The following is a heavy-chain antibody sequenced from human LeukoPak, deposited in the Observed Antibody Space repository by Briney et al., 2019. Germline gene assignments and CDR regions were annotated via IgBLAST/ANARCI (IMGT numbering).Heavy chain of an antibody. J-gene: IGHJ4*02. Sequence: PSETLSLTCTVSGGSISSYYWSWIRQPPGKGLEWTGYIYYSGSTNYNPSLKSRVTISVDTSKNQFSLKLSSVTAADTAVYYCASHYGDPLGGVYYFDYWGQGTLVTVSS. V-gene: IGHV4-59*01. CDR3: ASHYGDPLGGVYYFDY. D-gene: IGHD3-10*01. CDR2: IYYSGST. CDR1: GGSISSYY.